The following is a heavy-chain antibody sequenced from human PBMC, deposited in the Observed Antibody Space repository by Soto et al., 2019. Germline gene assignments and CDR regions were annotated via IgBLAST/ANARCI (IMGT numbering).Heavy chain of an antibody. CDR1: GGSISSSSYY. J-gene: IGHJ5*02. CDR2: IYYSGST. CDR3: ARSRRAVIAVAWDWFDP. V-gene: IGHV4-39*01. D-gene: IGHD6-19*01. Sequence: PSETLSLTCTVSGGSISSSSYYWGWIRQPPGKGLEWIGSIYYSGSTYYNPSLKSRVTISVDTSKNQFSLKLSSVTAADTAVYYCARSRRAVIAVAWDWFDPWGQGTLVTVSS.